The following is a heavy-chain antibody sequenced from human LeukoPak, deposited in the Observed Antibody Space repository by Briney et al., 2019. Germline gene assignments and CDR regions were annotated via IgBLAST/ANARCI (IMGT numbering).Heavy chain of an antibody. Sequence: GGSLRLSCAASGFTFSSYAMGWVRQAPGKGLQWVSAISGSGGSTYYADSVKGRFTISRDNSKNTLYLQMNSLRAEDTAVYYCAKDQLTGFGELFGYWGQGTLVTVSS. CDR2: ISGSGGST. V-gene: IGHV3-23*01. CDR3: AKDQLTGFGELFGY. D-gene: IGHD3-10*01. CDR1: GFTFSSYA. J-gene: IGHJ4*02.